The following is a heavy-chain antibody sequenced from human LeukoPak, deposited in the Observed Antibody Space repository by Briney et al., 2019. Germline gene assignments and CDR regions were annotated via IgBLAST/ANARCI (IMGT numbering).Heavy chain of an antibody. D-gene: IGHD3-9*01. J-gene: IGHJ3*02. CDR1: GASITSFY. V-gene: IGHV4-59*08. Sequence: PSETLSLTCTVSGASITSFYWSWIRQPPGKGLEWIGYIYNSGSTNYNPYLKSRVAISVDTSKNQFSLKLSSVTAADTAVYYCARRLNDILTGFMAFDIWGQGTMVTVSS. CDR3: ARRLNDILTGFMAFDI. CDR2: IYNSGST.